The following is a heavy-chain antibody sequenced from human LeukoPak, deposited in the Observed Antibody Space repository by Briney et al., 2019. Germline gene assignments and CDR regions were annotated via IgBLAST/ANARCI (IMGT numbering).Heavy chain of an antibody. D-gene: IGHD6-13*01. CDR2: IDYSGTT. V-gene: IGHV4-39*02. J-gene: IGHJ3*02. CDR3: ARGDSSSPYPNKDAFDI. CDR1: GGSISSSGYY. Sequence: SETLSLTCTVSGGSISSSGYYWGWIRQPPGQGLEWLGTIDYSGTTYHNPSLKSRVTISIDTSKNHFSLKLNSVTAADTAVYYSARGDSSSPYPNKDAFDIWGQGTMVTVSS.